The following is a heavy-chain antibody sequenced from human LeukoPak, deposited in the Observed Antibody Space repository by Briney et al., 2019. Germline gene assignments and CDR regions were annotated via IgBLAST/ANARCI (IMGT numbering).Heavy chain of an antibody. J-gene: IGHJ4*02. CDR2: INPNSGGT. Sequence: ASVKVSCKASGYTFTSYAISWVRQAPGQGLEWMGWINPNSGGTNYAQKFQGRVTMTRDTSISTAYMELSRLRSDDTAVYYCARLGIAVAGTRGWGQGTLVTVSS. D-gene: IGHD6-19*01. CDR3: ARLGIAVAGTRG. CDR1: GYTFTSYA. V-gene: IGHV1-2*02.